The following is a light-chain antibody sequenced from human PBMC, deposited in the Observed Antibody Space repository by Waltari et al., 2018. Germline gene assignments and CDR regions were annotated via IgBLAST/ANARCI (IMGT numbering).Light chain of an antibody. CDR2: DAS. J-gene: IGKJ4*01. V-gene: IGKV3-11*01. CDR3: HQRRYWPPLT. Sequence: EIVLTQSPATLSLSPGERATLSCRASQSVDNYLAWYQQKPGQAPRLLIYDASNRATDIPARFSGSGSGTDFTLTISSLEPEDFAVYYWHQRRYWPPLTFGGGTKVEIK. CDR1: QSVDNY.